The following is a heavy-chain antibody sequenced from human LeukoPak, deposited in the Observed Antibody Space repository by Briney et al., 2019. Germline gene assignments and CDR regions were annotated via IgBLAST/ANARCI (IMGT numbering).Heavy chain of an antibody. V-gene: IGHV3-30*18. Sequence: QTGGSLRLSCAASGFTFSSYGMHRVRQAPGKGLEWVAVISYDGSNKYYADSVKGRFTISRDNSKNTLYLQMNSLRAEDTAVYYCAKAWGDPGYSSGWYGDYYFDYWGQGTLVTVSS. CDR3: AKAWGDPGYSSGWYGDYYFDY. CDR2: ISYDGSNK. CDR1: GFTFSSYG. D-gene: IGHD6-19*01. J-gene: IGHJ4*02.